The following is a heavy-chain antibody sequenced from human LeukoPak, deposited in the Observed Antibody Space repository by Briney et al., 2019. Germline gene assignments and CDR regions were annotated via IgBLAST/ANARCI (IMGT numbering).Heavy chain of an antibody. Sequence: GGSLRLSCAGSGFTFDDCGMSWVRQAPGKGLEWVSGINWNGGSTGYADSVKGRFTISRDNAKNSLYLQMNSLRAEDTAIYYCAKDGVGCSSGSCYAGDYFDHWGQGTLVTVSS. CDR2: INWNGGST. D-gene: IGHD2-2*01. J-gene: IGHJ4*02. CDR3: AKDGVGCSSGSCYAGDYFDH. CDR1: GFTFDDCG. V-gene: IGHV3-20*04.